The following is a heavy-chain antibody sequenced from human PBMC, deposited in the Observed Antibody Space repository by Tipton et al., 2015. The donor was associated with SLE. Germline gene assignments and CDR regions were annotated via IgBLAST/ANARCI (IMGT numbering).Heavy chain of an antibody. CDR2: INHSGGT. D-gene: IGHD5-12*01. CDR1: GGSFSGYY. J-gene: IGHJ6*03. CDR3: ARAPGLDRDYYSFCYMGV. Sequence: TLSLTCAVYGGSFSGYYWSWIRQPPGKGLEWIGEINHSGGTNYNPSLKSRVTISVDTSKNQFSLKLSSVTAADTAVYYCARAPGLDRDYYSFCYMGVWGKGPAVTVSS. V-gene: IGHV4-34*01.